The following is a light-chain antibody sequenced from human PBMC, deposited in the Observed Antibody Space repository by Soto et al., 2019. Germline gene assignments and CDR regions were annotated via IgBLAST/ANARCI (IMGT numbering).Light chain of an antibody. CDR2: NNN. Sequence: QSVLTQPPSASGTPGQKVTISCSGSSSNIGPNAVNWYQQLPGTAHKLLLYNNNQRPSGVSDRFSGSKSGTSASLAISGLQSGDEADYHCAAWDDSLNGLVFGTGTKVTVL. V-gene: IGLV1-44*01. CDR3: AAWDDSLNGLV. CDR1: SSNIGPNA. J-gene: IGLJ1*01.